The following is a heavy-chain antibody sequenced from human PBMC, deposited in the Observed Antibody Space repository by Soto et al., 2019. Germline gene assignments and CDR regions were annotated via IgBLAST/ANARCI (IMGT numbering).Heavy chain of an antibody. CDR1: GGSISSSNW. Sequence: PETLSPTCAVSGGSISSSNWWSWVRQPPGKGLEWIGEIYHSGSTNYNPSLKSRVTISVDKSKNQSSLKLSSVTAADTAVYYCARTACGVVIPYYYDGMDVWGQGTTVTVSS. V-gene: IGHV4-4*03. J-gene: IGHJ6*02. D-gene: IGHD3-3*01. CDR2: IYHSGST. CDR3: ARTACGVVIPYYYDGMDV.